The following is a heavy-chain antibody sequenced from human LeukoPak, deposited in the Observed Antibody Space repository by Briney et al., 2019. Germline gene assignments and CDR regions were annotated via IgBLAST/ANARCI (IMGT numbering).Heavy chain of an antibody. CDR1: GFSYSSYA. CDR3: AKEGGYNYGYLDS. J-gene: IGHJ4*02. Sequence: PGGSLRLSCAVSGFSYSSYAMSWVRQAPGKGLEGVLTISGSGDTYYVDSVKGRFTISRDNSKNTLYLQMNSLRAEDTAVYYCAKEGGYNYGYLDSWGQGTLVTVSS. V-gene: IGHV3-23*01. CDR2: ISGSGDT. D-gene: IGHD5-18*01.